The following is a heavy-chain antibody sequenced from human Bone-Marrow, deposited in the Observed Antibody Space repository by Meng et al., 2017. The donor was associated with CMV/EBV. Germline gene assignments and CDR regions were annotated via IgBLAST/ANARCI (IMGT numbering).Heavy chain of an antibody. CDR1: GHSNTSDYF. CDR2: INDSGRT. V-gene: IGHV4-38-2*02. CDR3: ARVKGATGPAYYFDH. J-gene: IGHJ4*02. D-gene: IGHD1-26*01. Sequence: SETLSLTCRASGHSNTSDYFWGWVRQPPGTGLEWIGINDSGRTYDNPSLKSRVAISVDTSGTQFSLALTSVTAADTAVYYWARVKGATGPAYYFDHWGQGALVTVSS.